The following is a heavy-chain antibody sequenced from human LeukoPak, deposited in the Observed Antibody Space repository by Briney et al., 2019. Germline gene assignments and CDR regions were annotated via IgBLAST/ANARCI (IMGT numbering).Heavy chain of an antibody. CDR3: AMTWSRSYPPGAFAI. CDR1: GGSISSYY. CDR2: IYYSGCT. V-gene: IGHV4-59*08. J-gene: IGHJ3*02. Sequence: SETLSLTCTGSGGSISSYYWSWIRQPPGKGVEWSGYIYYSGCTNYNPSLKSRVTISVDTSKHQFSLTLSSVTAADTAVYYCAMTWSRSYPPGAFAIWGQGTMVTVSS. D-gene: IGHD3-3*01.